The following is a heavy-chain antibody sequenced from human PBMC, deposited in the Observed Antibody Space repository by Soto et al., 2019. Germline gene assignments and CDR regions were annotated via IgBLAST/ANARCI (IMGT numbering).Heavy chain of an antibody. CDR1: GGSFSGYY. V-gene: IGHV4-34*01. J-gene: IGHJ6*02. CDR3: ARDYHSYYDFWSGPYYYYGMDV. Sequence: SETLSLTCAVYGGSFSGYYWSWIRQPPGKGLEWIGEINHSGSTNYNPSLKSRVTISVDTSKNQFSLKLSSVTAADTAVYYCARDYHSYYDFWSGPYYYYGMDVWGQGTTVTAP. D-gene: IGHD3-3*01. CDR2: INHSGST.